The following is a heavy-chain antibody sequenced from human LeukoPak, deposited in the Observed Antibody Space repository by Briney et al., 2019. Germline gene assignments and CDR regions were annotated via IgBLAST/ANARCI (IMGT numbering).Heavy chain of an antibody. Sequence: GGSLRLSCAASGFTFSSYSMNWVRQAPGKGLEWVSYITSGSHTIYYADSVKGRFTISRDNTKNSLYLQMNSLRAEDTAVYYCARSQTPSEIVGATRVPDYWGQGTLVTVSS. CDR3: ARSQTPSEIVGATRVPDY. J-gene: IGHJ4*02. CDR1: GFTFSSYS. D-gene: IGHD1-26*01. V-gene: IGHV3-48*04. CDR2: ITSGSHTI.